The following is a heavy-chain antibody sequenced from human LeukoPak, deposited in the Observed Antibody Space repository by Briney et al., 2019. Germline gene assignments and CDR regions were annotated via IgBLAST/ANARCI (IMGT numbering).Heavy chain of an antibody. CDR3: AKVEQQLVHFGAFDI. CDR2: ISGSGGST. Sequence: GGSLRLSCAASGFTFSSYSMNWVRQAPGKGLEWVSAISGSGGSTYYADSVKGRFTISRDNSKNTLYLQMNSLRAEDTAVYYCAKVEQQLVHFGAFDIWGQGTMVTVSS. D-gene: IGHD6-13*01. V-gene: IGHV3-23*01. J-gene: IGHJ3*02. CDR1: GFTFSSYS.